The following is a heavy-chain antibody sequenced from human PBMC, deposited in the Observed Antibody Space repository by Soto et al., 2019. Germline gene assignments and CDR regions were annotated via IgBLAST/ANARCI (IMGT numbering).Heavy chain of an antibody. V-gene: IGHV1-8*01. J-gene: IGHJ6*02. CDR3: ARGITIFGVVHYYYYGMDV. CDR1: GYTFTSYD. CDR2: MYPNSGNT. Sequence: ASVKVSCKASGYTFTSYDINWVRQATGQGLEWMGWMYPNSGNTGYAQKFQGRVTMTRNTPISTAYMELSSLRSEDTAVYYCARGITIFGVVHYYYYGMDVWGQGTTVTVSS. D-gene: IGHD3-3*01.